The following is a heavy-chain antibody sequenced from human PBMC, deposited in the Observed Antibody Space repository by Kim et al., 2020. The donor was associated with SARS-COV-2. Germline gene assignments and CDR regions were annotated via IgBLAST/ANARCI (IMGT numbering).Heavy chain of an antibody. V-gene: IGHV5-51*01. CDR1: GYSFTSYW. Sequence: GESLKISCKGSGYSFTSYWIGWVRKTPGKGLEWMGIIYPRDSDTRYSPSIQGQVTISDDKSISTAYLPSSSLKASDTAMYYCASQLEYYDSSGYFYWGEDTLVTISS. D-gene: IGHD3-22*01. J-gene: IGHJ1*01. CDR3: ASQLEYYDSSGYFY. CDR2: IYPRDSDT.